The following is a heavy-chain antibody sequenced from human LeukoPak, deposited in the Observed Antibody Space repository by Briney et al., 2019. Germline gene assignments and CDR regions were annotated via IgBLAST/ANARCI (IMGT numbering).Heavy chain of an antibody. J-gene: IGHJ4*02. Sequence: PGESLRLSCAVSGFTFRNYWMTWVRQAPGKGLECVANIKQDESEKYYVDSVKGRFTISRDNAKNSLYLQMNSLRAEDTAVYYCARDSNNWNDGSIDYWGQGTLVTVSS. CDR2: IKQDESEK. V-gene: IGHV3-7*01. D-gene: IGHD1-1*01. CDR3: ARDSNNWNDGSIDY. CDR1: GFTFRNYW.